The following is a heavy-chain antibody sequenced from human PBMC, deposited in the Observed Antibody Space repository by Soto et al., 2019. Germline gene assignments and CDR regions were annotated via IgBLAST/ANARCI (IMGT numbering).Heavy chain of an antibody. Sequence: QVQLVQSGAEVKKPGASVKVSCKASGYSFTDYHIHWVRQAPGQGLEWLGRINPKSVGTSTAQKFQGWVTMTTDTSISTASMELTRLTSEDTDIYYCARGDSTDCSNGVCSFFYNHDLDVWGQGTTVTVSS. V-gene: IGHV1-2*04. D-gene: IGHD2-8*01. J-gene: IGHJ6*02. CDR3: ARGDSTDCSNGVCSFFYNHDLDV. CDR2: INPKSVGT. CDR1: GYSFTDYH.